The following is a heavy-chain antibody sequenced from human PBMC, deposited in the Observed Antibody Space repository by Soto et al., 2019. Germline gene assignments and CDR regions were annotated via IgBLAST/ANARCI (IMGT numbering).Heavy chain of an antibody. V-gene: IGHV3-7*01. CDR2: IKQDGSEK. CDR1: GFTFSSYW. J-gene: IGHJ4*02. CDR3: ARESITGTYRYFDY. D-gene: IGHD1-7*01. Sequence: GGSLRLSCAASGFTFSSYWMSWVRQAPGKGLEWVANIKQDGSEKYYVDSVKGRFTISRDNAKNSLYLQMNSLRAEDTAVYYCARESITGTYRYFDYWGQGTLVTVSS.